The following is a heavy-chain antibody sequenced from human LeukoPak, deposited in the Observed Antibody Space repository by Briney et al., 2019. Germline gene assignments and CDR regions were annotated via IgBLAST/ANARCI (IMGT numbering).Heavy chain of an antibody. Sequence: PGRSLRLSCAASGFTFSSYGMHWVRQAPGKGLEWVAVIWYDGSNKYYADSVKGRFTISRDNSENTLYLQMNSLRAEDTAVYYCARGDYYDSSGYFDYWGQGTLVTVSS. J-gene: IGHJ4*02. V-gene: IGHV3-33*01. CDR1: GFTFSSYG. D-gene: IGHD3-22*01. CDR2: IWYDGSNK. CDR3: ARGDYYDSSGYFDY.